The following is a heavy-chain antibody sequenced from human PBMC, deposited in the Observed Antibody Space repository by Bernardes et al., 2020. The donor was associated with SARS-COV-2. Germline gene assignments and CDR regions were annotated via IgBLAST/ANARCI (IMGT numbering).Heavy chain of an antibody. Sequence: GGSLRLSRAASGFTFSSYAMSWVRQAPGKGLEWVAVISYDGSNKYYADSVKGRFTISRDNSKNTLYLQMNSLRAEDTAVYYCARVLIPNYGMDVWGQGTTVTVSS. CDR2: ISYDGSNK. D-gene: IGHD3-16*01. J-gene: IGHJ6*02. CDR3: ARVLIPNYGMDV. CDR1: GFTFSSYA. V-gene: IGHV3-30-3*01.